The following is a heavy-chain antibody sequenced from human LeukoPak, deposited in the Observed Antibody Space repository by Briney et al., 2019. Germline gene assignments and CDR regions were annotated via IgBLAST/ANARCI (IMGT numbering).Heavy chain of an antibody. CDR1: GGTFSSYA. CDR3: ARAHYYDSSGYYPYYFDY. Sequence: ASVKVSCKASGGTFSSYAISWVRQAPGQGLGWMGGIIPIFGTANYAQKFQGRVTITTDESTSTAYMELSSLRSEDTAVYYCARAHYYDSSGYYPYYFDYWGQGTLVTVSS. CDR2: IIPIFGTA. V-gene: IGHV1-69*05. D-gene: IGHD3-22*01. J-gene: IGHJ4*02.